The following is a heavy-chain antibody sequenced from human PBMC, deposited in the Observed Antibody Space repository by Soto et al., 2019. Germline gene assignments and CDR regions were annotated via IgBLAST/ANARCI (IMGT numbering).Heavy chain of an antibody. J-gene: IGHJ6*02. D-gene: IGHD6-13*01. V-gene: IGHV1-46*01. CDR3: AKSPSLAYYGMDA. CDR1: GYTFTSYY. Sequence: ASVKVSCKASGYTFTSYYMHWVRQAPGQGLEWMGIINPSGGSTSYAQKFQGRVTMTRDTSTSTVYMELSSLRSEDTAVYYCAKSPSLAYYGMDAWGQGTTVTVSS. CDR2: INPSGGST.